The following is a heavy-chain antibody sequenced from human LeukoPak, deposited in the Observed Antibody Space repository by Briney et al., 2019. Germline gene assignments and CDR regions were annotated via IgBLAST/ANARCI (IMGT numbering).Heavy chain of an antibody. CDR2: TYYDGST. J-gene: IGHJ4*02. CDR3: ARDTAMGLFDY. D-gene: IGHD5-18*01. Sequence: PSETLSLTCTVSGGSISSSSFYWGWIRQPPGKGLEWIGTTYYDGSTCYNPSLKSRLTVSIDTSKNQFSLKLSSVTAADTAVYYCARDTAMGLFDYWGQGTLVTVSS. CDR1: GGSISSSSFY. V-gene: IGHV4-39*07.